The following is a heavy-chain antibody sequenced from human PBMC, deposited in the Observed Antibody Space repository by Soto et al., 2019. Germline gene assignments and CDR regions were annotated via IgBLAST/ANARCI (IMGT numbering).Heavy chain of an antibody. CDR2: MNPNSGNT. D-gene: IGHD1-26*01. CDR1: GYTFTSYD. CDR3: ATATGGGSSLHY. J-gene: IGHJ4*01. V-gene: IGHV1-8*01. Sequence: QVQLVQSGAEVKKPGASVKVSCKASGYTFTSYDINWVRQATGQGLEWMGWMNPNSGNTGYAQKFQGRGTMTRNTSIRTAHTQLSSLRSEDTAVSYSATATGGGSSLHYWGHRPGVTVSS.